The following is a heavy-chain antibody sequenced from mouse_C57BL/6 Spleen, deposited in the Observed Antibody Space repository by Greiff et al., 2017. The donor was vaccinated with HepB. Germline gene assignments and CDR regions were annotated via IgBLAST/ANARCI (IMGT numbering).Heavy chain of an antibody. CDR2: ISDGGSYT. CDR1: GFTFSSYA. J-gene: IGHJ4*01. V-gene: IGHV5-4*01. Sequence: EVKLVESGGGLVKPGGSLKLSCAASGFTFSSYAMSWVRQTPGKRLEWVATISDGGSYTYYPDNVKGRFTISRDNAKNNLYLQMSHLKSEDTAMYYCARDGYGNYVGAMDYWGQGTSVTVSS. D-gene: IGHD2-10*02. CDR3: ARDGYGNYVGAMDY.